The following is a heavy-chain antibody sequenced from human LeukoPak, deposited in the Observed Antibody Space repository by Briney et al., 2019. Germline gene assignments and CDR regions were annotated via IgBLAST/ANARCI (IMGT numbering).Heavy chain of an antibody. V-gene: IGHV4-59*01. Sequence: SETLSLTCAVYGESFDTYYWSWIRQPPGKGLEWMGYIYYSGSTNYNPSLKSRVTISVDTSKNQFSLKLSSVTAADTAVYYCARGSRIAAAGTSNWFDPWGQGTLVTVSS. CDR2: IYYSGST. CDR1: GESFDTYY. J-gene: IGHJ5*02. CDR3: ARGSRIAAAGTSNWFDP. D-gene: IGHD6-13*01.